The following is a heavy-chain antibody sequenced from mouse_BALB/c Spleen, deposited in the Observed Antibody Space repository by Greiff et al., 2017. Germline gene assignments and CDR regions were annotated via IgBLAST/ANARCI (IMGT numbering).Heavy chain of an antibody. CDR3: ARGGAFYAMDC. Sequence: VQLQQSGPELVKPGASVKISCKASGYAFSSSWMNWVKQRPGQGLEWIGRIYPGDGDTNYNGKFKGKATLTADKSSSTAYMQRSSLTSVDSAVYFCARGGAFYAMDCWGQGTSVTVSS. J-gene: IGHJ4*01. V-gene: IGHV1-82*01. CDR2: IYPGDGDT. CDR1: GYAFSSSW.